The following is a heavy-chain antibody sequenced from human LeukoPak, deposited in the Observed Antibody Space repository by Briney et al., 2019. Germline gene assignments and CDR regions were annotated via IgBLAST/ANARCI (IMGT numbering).Heavy chain of an antibody. D-gene: IGHD2-2*01. J-gene: IGHJ4*02. CDR1: GGSVSSGSYY. CDR2: IYYIGST. Sequence: KPSETLSLTCTVSGGSVSSGSYYWSWIRQPPGKGLEWIGCIYYIGSTNYNPSLKSRVTISVDTSKNQFSLKLSSVTAADTAVYYCAGDDLVVPAAMCYWGQGTLVTVSS. CDR3: AGDDLVVPAAMCY. V-gene: IGHV4-61*01.